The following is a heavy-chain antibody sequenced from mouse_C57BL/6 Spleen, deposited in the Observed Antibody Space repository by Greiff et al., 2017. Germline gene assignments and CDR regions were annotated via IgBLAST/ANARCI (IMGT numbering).Heavy chain of an antibody. CDR2: IDPETGGT. V-gene: IGHV1-15*01. J-gene: IGHJ3*01. D-gene: IGHD1-1*01. CDR3: TVGSGYGFAY. CDR1: GYTFTDYE. Sequence: QVQLQQSGAELVRPGASVTLSCKASGYTFTDYEMHWVKQTPVHGLEWIGAIDPETGGTAYNQKFKGKAILTADKSSSTACMELRSLTSEDSAVYYCTVGSGYGFAYWGQGTLVTVSA.